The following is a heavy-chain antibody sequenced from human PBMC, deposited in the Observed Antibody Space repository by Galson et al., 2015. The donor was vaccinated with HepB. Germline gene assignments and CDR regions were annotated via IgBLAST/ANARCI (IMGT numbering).Heavy chain of an antibody. Sequence: SVKVSCKASGGTFSSYAISWVRQAPGQGLEWMGGIIPIFGTANYAQKFQGRVTITADESTSTAYMELSSLRSEDTAVYYCARDGNLGVGATMDYYYMDVWGKGTTVTVSS. CDR2: IIPIFGTA. D-gene: IGHD1-26*01. J-gene: IGHJ6*03. CDR1: GGTFSSYA. CDR3: ARDGNLGVGATMDYYYMDV. V-gene: IGHV1-69*13.